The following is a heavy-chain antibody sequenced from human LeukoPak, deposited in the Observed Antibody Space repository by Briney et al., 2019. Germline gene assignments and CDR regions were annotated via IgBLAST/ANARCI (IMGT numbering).Heavy chain of an antibody. CDR2: INQDGSEK. V-gene: IGHV3-7*05. CDR1: GLSFNTYW. Sequence: GGSLRLSCAASGLSFNTYWMTWVRQAPGKGLEWVANINQDGSEKNYVGSVKGRFTISRDSAKKSLYLQVNSLRAEDTAVYYCGRGPGYRSDYWGQGTLVTVSS. CDR3: GRGPGYRSDY. D-gene: IGHD5-12*01. J-gene: IGHJ4*02.